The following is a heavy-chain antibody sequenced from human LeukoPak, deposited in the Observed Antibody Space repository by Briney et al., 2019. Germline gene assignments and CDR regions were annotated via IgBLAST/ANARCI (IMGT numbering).Heavy chain of an antibody. CDR2: IYHSGST. V-gene: IGHV4-4*02. J-gene: IGHJ6*03. CDR1: GGSISSSNW. D-gene: IGHD6-19*01. CDR3: ARDETYSSDWQSNHYYYYMDV. Sequence: ASGTLSLTCAVSGGSISSSNWWSWVRQPPGKGLEWIGEIYHSGSTNYNPSLKSRVTISVDKSKNQFSLKLSSVTAADTAVYYCARDETYSSDWQSNHYYYYMDVWGKGTTVTVSS.